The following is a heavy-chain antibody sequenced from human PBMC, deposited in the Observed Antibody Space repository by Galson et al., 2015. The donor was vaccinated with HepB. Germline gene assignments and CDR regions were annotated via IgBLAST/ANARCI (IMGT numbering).Heavy chain of an antibody. CDR3: ARSHQPYYYYYGMDV. Sequence: SLRLSCAASGFTFSSYGMHWVRQAPGKGLEWVAVIWYDGSNKYYADSVKGRFTISRDNSKNTLYLQMNSLRAEDTAVYYCARSHQPYYYYYGMDVWGQGTTVTVSS. J-gene: IGHJ6*02. CDR2: IWYDGSNK. CDR1: GFTFSSYG. V-gene: IGHV3-33*01.